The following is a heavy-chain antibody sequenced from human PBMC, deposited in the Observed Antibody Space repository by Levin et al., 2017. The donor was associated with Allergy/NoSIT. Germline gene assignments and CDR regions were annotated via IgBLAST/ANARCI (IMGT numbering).Heavy chain of an antibody. CDR1: GFTFSSYS. V-gene: IGHV3-23*01. J-gene: IGHJ6*02. D-gene: IGHD4-17*01. CDR2: ISGGGGTI. CDR3: ARGAKNDYGDSVSGMDV. Sequence: LSLTCAASGFTFSSYSMRWVRQAPRKGLEWVSAISGGGGTIYYADSVKGRFTISRDNSKNTLYLQMNSLRTEDTAVYFCARGAKNDYGDSVSGMDVWGQGITVTVSS.